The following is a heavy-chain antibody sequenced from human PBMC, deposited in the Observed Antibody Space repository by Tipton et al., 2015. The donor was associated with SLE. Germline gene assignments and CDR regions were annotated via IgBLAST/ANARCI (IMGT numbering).Heavy chain of an antibody. CDR2: IYYSGST. V-gene: IGHV4-59*01. J-gene: IGHJ3*02. Sequence: TLSLTCTVSGGSISSYYWSWIRQPPGKGLEWIGYIYYSGSTNYNPSLKSRVTISVDTSKNQFSLKLSSVTAADTAVYYCARSVYIFQDSFDIWGQGTMVTVSS. D-gene: IGHD3-3*02. CDR1: GGSISSYY. CDR3: ARSVYIFQDSFDI.